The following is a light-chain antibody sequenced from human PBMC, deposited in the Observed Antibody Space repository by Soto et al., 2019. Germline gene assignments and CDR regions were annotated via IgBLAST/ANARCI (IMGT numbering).Light chain of an antibody. J-gene: IGKJ5*01. V-gene: IGKV3-20*01. CDR2: GAS. CDR3: QQYGSSSIT. Sequence: EIVMTQSRATLSVSPWERATFSCMASQSVSSSYLAWYQQKPGQAPRLLIYGASSRATGIPDRFSGSVYGTDFNLTISRLETEDFAVYYCQQYGSSSITFGQGTRLEIK. CDR1: QSVSSSY.